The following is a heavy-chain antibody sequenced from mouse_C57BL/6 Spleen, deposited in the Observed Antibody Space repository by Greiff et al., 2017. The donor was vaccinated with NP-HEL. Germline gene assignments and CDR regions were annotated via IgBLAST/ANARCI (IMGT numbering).Heavy chain of an antibody. Sequence: VQLKQSGPELVKPGASVKISCKASGYTFTDYYMNWVKQSHGKSLEWIGDINPNNGGTSYNQKFKGKATLTVDKSSSTAYMELRSLTSEDSAVYYCASYYGSSPHAMDYWGQGTSVTVSS. CDR3: ASYYGSSPHAMDY. CDR1: GYTFTDYY. J-gene: IGHJ4*01. CDR2: INPNNGGT. V-gene: IGHV1-26*01. D-gene: IGHD1-1*01.